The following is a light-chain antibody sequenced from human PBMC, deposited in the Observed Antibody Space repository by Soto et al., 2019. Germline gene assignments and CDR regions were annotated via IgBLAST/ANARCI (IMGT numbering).Light chain of an antibody. CDR3: CSFGGSGYV. CDR1: TSDVGI. J-gene: IGLJ1*01. V-gene: IGLV2-23*02. CDR2: EVT. Sequence: ALTQPASVSGSPGQSITISCSGTTSDVGIVSWYQHHPGEAPKLMIHEVTKRPSGVSDRFSGSKSGNSASLTISGLQAEDEADYFCCSFGGSGYVFVTGTKVTVL.